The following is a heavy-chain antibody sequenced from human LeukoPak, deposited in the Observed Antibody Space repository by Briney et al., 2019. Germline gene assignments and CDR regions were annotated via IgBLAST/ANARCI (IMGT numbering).Heavy chain of an antibody. CDR2: INHSGST. J-gene: IGHJ6*02. CDR1: GGSFSGYY. V-gene: IGHV4-34*01. CDR3: ARGGPYYYYYGMDV. Sequence: SETLSLTCAVYGGSFSGYYWSWIRQPPGEGLEWIGEINHSGSTNYNPSLKSRVTISVDTSKNQFSLKLSSVTAADTAVYYCARGGPYYYYYGMDVWGQGTTVTVSS.